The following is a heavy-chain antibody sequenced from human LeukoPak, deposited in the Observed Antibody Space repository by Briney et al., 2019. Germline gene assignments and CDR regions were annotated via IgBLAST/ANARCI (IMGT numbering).Heavy chain of an antibody. J-gene: IGHJ6*02. V-gene: IGHV3-30-3*01. CDR1: GFTFSSYA. CDR3: ARDLHYYVAMDV. Sequence: GGSLRLSCAASGFTFSSYAMHWVRQAPDKGLEWVAVISYDGSNKYYADSVKGRFTISRDNSKNTLYLQMNSLRAEDTAVYYCARDLHYYVAMDVWGQGTTVTVSS. CDR2: ISYDGSNK. D-gene: IGHD3-10*02.